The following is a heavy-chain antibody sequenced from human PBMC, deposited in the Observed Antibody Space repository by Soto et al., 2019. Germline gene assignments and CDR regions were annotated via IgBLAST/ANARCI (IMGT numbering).Heavy chain of an antibody. V-gene: IGHV1-46*01. CDR2: INPSGGST. Sequence: ASVKGSCKASGYTFTSYYMHWVRQTPGQGLEWMGIINPSGGSTSYAQKFQGRVTMTRDTSTSTVYMELSSLRSEDTAVYYCARDGVLRFLEWLLRSYYFDYWGQGTLVTVS. J-gene: IGHJ4*02. CDR1: GYTFTSYY. CDR3: ARDGVLRFLEWLLRSYYFDY. D-gene: IGHD3-3*01.